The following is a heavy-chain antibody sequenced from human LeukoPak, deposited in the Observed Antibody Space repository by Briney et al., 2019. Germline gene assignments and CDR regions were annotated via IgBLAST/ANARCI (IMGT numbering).Heavy chain of an antibody. CDR3: TTVGLRLGEPFDY. V-gene: IGHV3-15*01. Sequence: TGGSLRLSCAASGFTFSNAWMSWVRQAPGKGLEWVGRIKSKTDGGTTDYAAPVKGRFTISRDDSKNTLYLQMNSLKTEDTAVYYCTTVGLRLGEPFDYWGQGTLVTVSS. CDR2: IKSKTDGGTT. CDR1: GFTFSNAW. D-gene: IGHD3-16*01. J-gene: IGHJ4*02.